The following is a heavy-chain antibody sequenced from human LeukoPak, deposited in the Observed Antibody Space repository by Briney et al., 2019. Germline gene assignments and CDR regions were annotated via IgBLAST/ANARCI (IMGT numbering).Heavy chain of an antibody. D-gene: IGHD2-2*01. J-gene: IGHJ4*02. CDR2: INHSGST. CDR1: GESFNNYY. Sequence: SETLSLTCAVYGESFNNYYWSWIRQPPGKGLEWIGEINHSGSTNYNPSLKSRVTISVDTSKNQFSLKLSSVTAADTAVYYCASLIPAATDYWGQGTLVTVSS. V-gene: IGHV4-34*01. CDR3: ASLIPAATDY.